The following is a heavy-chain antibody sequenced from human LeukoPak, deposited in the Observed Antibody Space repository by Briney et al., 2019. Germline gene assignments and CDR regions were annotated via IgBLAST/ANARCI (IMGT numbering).Heavy chain of an antibody. Sequence: SVKVSCKASGGTFSSYAISWVRQAPGQELEWMGGIIPIFGTASYAQKFQGRVTITADESTSTAYMELSSLRSEDTAVYYCARDRPSYYDSSGYYGGDYWGQGTLVTVSS. J-gene: IGHJ4*02. V-gene: IGHV1-69*01. CDR1: GGTFSSYA. CDR2: IIPIFGTA. CDR3: ARDRPSYYDSSGYYGGDY. D-gene: IGHD3-22*01.